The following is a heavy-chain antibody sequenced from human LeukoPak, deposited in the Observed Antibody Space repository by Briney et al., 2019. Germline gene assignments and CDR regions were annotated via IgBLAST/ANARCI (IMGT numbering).Heavy chain of an antibody. CDR1: GFTFTSSA. CDR2: IVVGSGNT. Sequence: GASVTVSCKASGFTFTSSAVQWVRQASGQRLEWIGWIVVGSGNTNYAQKFQERVTITRDMSTSTAYMELSSLRSEDTAVYYCAAAVDSSGYYYRALFDYWGQGTLVTVSS. J-gene: IGHJ4*02. CDR3: AAAVDSSGYYYRALFDY. V-gene: IGHV1-58*01. D-gene: IGHD3-22*01.